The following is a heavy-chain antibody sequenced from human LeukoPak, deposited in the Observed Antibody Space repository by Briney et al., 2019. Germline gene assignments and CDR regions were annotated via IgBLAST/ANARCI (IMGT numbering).Heavy chain of an antibody. CDR2: INQDASEI. V-gene: IGHV3-7*01. D-gene: IGHD2-21*02. J-gene: IGHJ4*02. Sequence: GGSLRLSCAASGFAFSTYWMNWYRQAPGKGLEWVCNINQDASEINYVDSVRGRFTISRDNAKNSLHLQMNSLRAEDTAVYYCATDRDNSDWQKRFDSWGQGTLVTVSS. CDR1: GFAFSTYW. CDR3: ATDRDNSDWQKRFDS.